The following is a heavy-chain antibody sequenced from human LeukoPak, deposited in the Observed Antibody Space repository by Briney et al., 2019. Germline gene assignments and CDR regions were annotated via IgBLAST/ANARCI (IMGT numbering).Heavy chain of an antibody. CDR2: ISSSSSYI. Sequence: GGSLRLSCAASGFTFSSYSMNWVRQAPGKGLEWVSSISSSSSYIYYADSVKGRFTISRDNAKNSLYLQMNSLRAEDTAVYYCASPFYSSGSDYWGQGTLVTVSS. J-gene: IGHJ4*02. CDR3: ASPFYSSGSDY. V-gene: IGHV3-21*01. D-gene: IGHD6-19*01. CDR1: GFTFSSYS.